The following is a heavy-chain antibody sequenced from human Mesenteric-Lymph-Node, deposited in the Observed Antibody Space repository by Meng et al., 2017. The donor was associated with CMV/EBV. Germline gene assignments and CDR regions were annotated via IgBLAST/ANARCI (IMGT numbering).Heavy chain of an antibody. J-gene: IGHJ4*02. CDR3: TTDPLPYYDFWSGYPIGGY. Sequence: GESLKISCAASGFTFSNAWMSWVRQAPGKGLEWVGRIKSKTDGGTTDYAAPVKVRFTISRDDSKNTLYLQMNSLKTEDTAVYYCTTDPLPYYDFWSGYPIGGYWGQGTLVTVSS. CDR1: GFTFSNAW. D-gene: IGHD3-3*01. CDR2: IKSKTDGGTT. V-gene: IGHV3-15*01.